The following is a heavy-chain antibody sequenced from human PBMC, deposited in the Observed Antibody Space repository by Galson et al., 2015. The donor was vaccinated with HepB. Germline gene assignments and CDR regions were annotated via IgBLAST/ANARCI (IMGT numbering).Heavy chain of an antibody. CDR3: AKDAREMATIRLDAFDI. V-gene: IGHV3-30*18. J-gene: IGHJ3*02. CDR1: GFTFSSYG. D-gene: IGHD5-24*01. Sequence: SLRLSCAASGFTFSSYGMHWVRQAPGKGLEWVAVISYDGSNKYYADSVKGRFTISRDNSKNTLYLQMNSLRAEDTAVYYCAKDAREMATIRLDAFDIWGQGTMVTVSS. CDR2: ISYDGSNK.